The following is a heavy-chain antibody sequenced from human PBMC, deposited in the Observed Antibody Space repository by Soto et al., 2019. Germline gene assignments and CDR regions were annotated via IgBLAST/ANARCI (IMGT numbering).Heavy chain of an antibody. V-gene: IGHV3-30-3*01. J-gene: IGHJ4*02. D-gene: IGHD5-18*01. CDR3: ARGYSYGYRAGLDY. CDR2: ISYDGSNK. Sequence: QVQLVESGGGVVQPGRSLRLSCAASGFTFSSYAMHWVRQAPGKGLEWVAVISYDGSNKYYADSVKGRFTISRDNSKNTLYLQMNSLRAEDTAVYYCARGYSYGYRAGLDYWGKGTLVTVSS. CDR1: GFTFSSYA.